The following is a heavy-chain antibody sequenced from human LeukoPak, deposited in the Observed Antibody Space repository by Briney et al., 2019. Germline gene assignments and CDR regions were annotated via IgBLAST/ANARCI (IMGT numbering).Heavy chain of an antibody. CDR1: GFTFSRYW. CDR2: INSEGSST. D-gene: IGHD3-22*01. J-gene: IGHJ4*02. V-gene: IGHV3-74*01. Sequence: PGGSLRLSCAASGFTFSRYWMHWVRQAPGKGLVWVSRINSEGSSTSYADSVKGRFTISRDNAKNTLYLQMNSLRAEDTAVYYCARDHAYYYDSSGYYERFLDYWGQGTLVTVSS. CDR3: ARDHAYYYDSSGYYERFLDY.